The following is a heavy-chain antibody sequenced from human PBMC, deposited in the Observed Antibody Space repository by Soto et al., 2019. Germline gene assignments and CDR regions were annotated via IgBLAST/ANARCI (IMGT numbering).Heavy chain of an antibody. CDR2: IYYSGST. J-gene: IGHJ3*02. D-gene: IGHD1-26*01. CDR3: ARDQGAPRAFDI. Sequence: SETRSLTCTVSGGSISSYYWSWIRQPPGKGLEWIGYIYYSGSTNYNPSLKSRVTISVDTSKNQFSLKLSSVTAADTAVYYCARDQGAPRAFDIWGQGTMVTVSS. CDR1: GGSISSYY. V-gene: IGHV4-59*01.